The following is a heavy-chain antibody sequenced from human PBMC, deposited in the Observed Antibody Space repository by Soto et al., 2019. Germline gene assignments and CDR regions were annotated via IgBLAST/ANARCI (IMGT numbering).Heavy chain of an antibody. D-gene: IGHD6-19*01. CDR3: VRGNRYSSGWYPDY. Sequence: QVQLQESGPGLVKPSGTLSLTCAVSGGSISSSNWWSWVRQPPGKGLEWIGEIYHSGSTNYNPSLKSRVTRSVDKSKIQLSLKLSSVTAAHTAVYYCVRGNRYSSGWYPDYWGQGTLVTLSS. CDR2: IYHSGST. CDR1: GGSISSSNW. V-gene: IGHV4-4*02. J-gene: IGHJ4*02.